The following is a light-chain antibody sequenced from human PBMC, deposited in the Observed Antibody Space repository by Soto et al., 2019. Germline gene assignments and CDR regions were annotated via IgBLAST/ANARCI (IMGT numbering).Light chain of an antibody. Sequence: EIVLTQSPGTLSLSPGERATLSCRASQSVTSTHLAWYQQKPGQAPRLLIYSASSRATGIPDRFSGSGSGTDFTLTIGNLEPADFALYYCQQRSDWPPSITFGQGTRLEIK. CDR2: SAS. J-gene: IGKJ5*01. CDR1: QSVTSTH. CDR3: QQRSDWPPSIT. V-gene: IGKV3D-20*02.